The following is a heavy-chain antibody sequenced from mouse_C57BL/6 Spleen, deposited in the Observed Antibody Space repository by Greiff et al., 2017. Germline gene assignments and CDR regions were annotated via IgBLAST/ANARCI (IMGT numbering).Heavy chain of an antibody. V-gene: IGHV5-17*01. D-gene: IGHD1-1*01. CDR3: AITTVVVFDY. Sequence: EVQLVESGGGLVKPGGSLTLSCAASGFTFSDYGMHWVRQAPEKGLEWVAYISSGSSTIYYADTVKGRFTISRDNAKNTLCLQRTSLRSEDTAMYYCAITTVVVFDYWGQGTTLTVSS. CDR1: GFTFSDYG. CDR2: ISSGSSTI. J-gene: IGHJ2*01.